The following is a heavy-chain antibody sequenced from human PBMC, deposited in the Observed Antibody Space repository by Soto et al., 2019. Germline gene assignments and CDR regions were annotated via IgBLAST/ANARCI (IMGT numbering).Heavy chain of an antibody. D-gene: IGHD3-3*01. CDR1: GFTFSSYG. J-gene: IGHJ4*02. V-gene: IGHV3-30*18. CDR2: ISYDGSNK. Sequence: GGSLRLSCAASGFTFSSYGMHWVCQAPGEGLEWVAVISYDGSNKYYADSVKGRFTISRDNSKNTLYLQMNSLRAEDTAVYYCAKDGRYYDFWSGQLDYWGQGTLVTVSS. CDR3: AKDGRYYDFWSGQLDY.